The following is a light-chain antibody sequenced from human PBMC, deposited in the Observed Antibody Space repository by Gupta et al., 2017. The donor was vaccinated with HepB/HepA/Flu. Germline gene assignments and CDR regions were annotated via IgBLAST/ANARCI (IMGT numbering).Light chain of an antibody. CDR2: AAS. CDR3: QQSDSTPHT. Sequence: DIQMLQSPSSQSVSVGDRVTITCRASQSISSYLNWYQQKPGKAPKLLIYAASSLQSGVPSRFSGSGSGTDFTLTISSLQPEDFATYYCQQSDSTPHTFGQGTKLEIK. J-gene: IGKJ2*01. CDR1: QSISSY. V-gene: IGKV1-39*01.